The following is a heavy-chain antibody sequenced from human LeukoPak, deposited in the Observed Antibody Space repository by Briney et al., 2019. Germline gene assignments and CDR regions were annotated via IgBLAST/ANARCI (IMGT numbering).Heavy chain of an antibody. J-gene: IGHJ5*02. V-gene: IGHV3-66*01. D-gene: IGHD1-26*01. CDR3: ARAPYSGSSNWFDP. CDR1: GFTVSSSY. Sequence: GGSLRLSCAASGFTVSSSYMSWVRQAPGKGLEWVSVIYSGGSTYYADSVKGRFTISRDNSKNTLYLQMNSLRAEDTAVYYCARAPYSGSSNWFDPWGQGTLVTVSS. CDR2: IYSGGST.